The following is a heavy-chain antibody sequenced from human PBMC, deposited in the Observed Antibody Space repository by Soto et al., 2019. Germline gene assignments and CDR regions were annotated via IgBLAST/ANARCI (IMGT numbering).Heavy chain of an antibody. Sequence: GGSLRLSCAASGYSISTYWMSWVRQAPGKGLEWVANVKQDGSEEYYVDSVKGRFTVSRDNAKNSLYLQMNSLRAEDTAVYYCAALDTAMVKTAGSWGQGTMVTVSS. CDR1: GYSISTYW. D-gene: IGHD5-18*01. CDR2: VKQDGSEE. CDR3: AALDTAMVKTAGS. V-gene: IGHV3-7*01. J-gene: IGHJ4*02.